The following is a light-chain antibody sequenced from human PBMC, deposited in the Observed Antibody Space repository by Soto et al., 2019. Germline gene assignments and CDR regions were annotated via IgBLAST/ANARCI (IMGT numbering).Light chain of an antibody. CDR1: QSISSW. CDR3: QQYKSYFRT. V-gene: IGKV1-5*03. J-gene: IGKJ1*01. Sequence: PSTLSASVGDRGTITFRASQSISSWLAWYQQKPGKAPKLLIYQASSLQSGVPSRFSGSGSETEFTLTISSLLPDDFATYFCQQYKSYFRTFGQGTKVDIK. CDR2: QAS.